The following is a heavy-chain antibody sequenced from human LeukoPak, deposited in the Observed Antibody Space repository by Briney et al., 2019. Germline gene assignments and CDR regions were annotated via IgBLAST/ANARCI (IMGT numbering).Heavy chain of an antibody. CDR1: GFTFSSYA. V-gene: IGHV3-23*01. J-gene: IGHJ4*02. Sequence: GGSLRLSCAASGFTFSSYAMSWVRQAPGKGLEWVSAISGSGGSTYYADSVKGRFTISRDNSKNTLYLQMNSLRAEDTAVYYCARARFLEWLFFDYWGQGTLVTVSS. CDR2: ISGSGGST. CDR3: ARARFLEWLFFDY. D-gene: IGHD3-3*01.